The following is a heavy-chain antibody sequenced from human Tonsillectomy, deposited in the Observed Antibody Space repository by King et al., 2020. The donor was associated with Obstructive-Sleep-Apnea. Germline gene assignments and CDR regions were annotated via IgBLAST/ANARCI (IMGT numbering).Heavy chain of an antibody. J-gene: IGHJ3*02. D-gene: IGHD3-9*01. Sequence: VQLVESGGGVVQPGRSLRLSCAASGFTFSSYGMHWVRQAPGKGLEWVAVIWYDGSNKYYADSVKGRFTISRDNSKNTLYLKMNSLRAEDTAVYYCARHIKTTINAFDIWGQGTMVTVSS. CDR1: GFTFSSYG. CDR2: IWYDGSNK. V-gene: IGHV3-33*01. CDR3: ARHIKTTINAFDI.